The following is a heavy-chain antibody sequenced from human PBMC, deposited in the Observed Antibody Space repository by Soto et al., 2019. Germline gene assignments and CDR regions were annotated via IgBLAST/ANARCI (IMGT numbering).Heavy chain of an antibody. D-gene: IGHD6-13*01. CDR2: IYTSGST. J-gene: IGHJ5*01. CDR1: GGSISNYY. CDR3: ARQTTYSSSWYDY. Sequence: ETLSLTCTVSGGSISNYYWTWIRQPAGKGLEWIGRIYTSGSTNYNPSLKSRLTMSVDTSKNQFSLKLTSVTAADTALYYCARQTTYSSSWYDYWGHGTLVTV. V-gene: IGHV4-4*07.